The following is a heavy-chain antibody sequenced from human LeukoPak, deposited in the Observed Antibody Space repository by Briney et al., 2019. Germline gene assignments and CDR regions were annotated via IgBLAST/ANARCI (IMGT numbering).Heavy chain of an antibody. D-gene: IGHD4-11*01. J-gene: IGHJ5*02. Sequence: GGSLRLSCAASGFTFDDYAMHWVRQAPGKGLEWVSGISWNSGSIGYADSVKGRFTISRDNAKNSLYLQMSSLRAEDTALYYCAKDWSPTTVGWFDPWGQGTLVTVSS. CDR3: AKDWSPTTVGWFDP. CDR2: ISWNSGSI. V-gene: IGHV3-9*01. CDR1: GFTFDDYA.